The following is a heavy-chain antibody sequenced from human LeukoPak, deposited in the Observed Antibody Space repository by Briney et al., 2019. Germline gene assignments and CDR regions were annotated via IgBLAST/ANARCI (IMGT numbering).Heavy chain of an antibody. D-gene: IGHD4-17*01. CDR1: GYTFTSYG. Sequence: ASVKVSCKASGYTFTSYGISWVRQAPGQGLEWMGWISAYNGNTNYAQKLQGRVTTTTDTSTSTAYMELRSLRSDDTAVYYCARDPYGDYVTHFDYWGQGTLVTVSS. V-gene: IGHV1-18*01. J-gene: IGHJ4*02. CDR3: ARDPYGDYVTHFDY. CDR2: ISAYNGNT.